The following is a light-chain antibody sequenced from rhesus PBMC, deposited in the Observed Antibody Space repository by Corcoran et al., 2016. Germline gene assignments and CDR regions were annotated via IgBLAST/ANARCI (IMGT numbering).Light chain of an antibody. J-gene: IGKJ2*01. Sequence: EIVMTQSPATLSLSPGERATLSCRASQSVSSSLAWYQQKPGQAPRLLIYGASSRATGIPDRFSGSGSGTEVTLTISSLEPEDFAVYYCQQYSNWPYSFGQGTKVEIK. CDR2: GAS. V-gene: IGKV3-42*03. CDR1: QSVSSS. CDR3: QQYSNWPYS.